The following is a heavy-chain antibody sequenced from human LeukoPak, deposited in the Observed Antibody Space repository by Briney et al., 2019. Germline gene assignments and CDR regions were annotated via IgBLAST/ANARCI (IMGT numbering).Heavy chain of an antibody. CDR2: VSAYNEKT. Sequence: ASVKVSCKASGYTFTSYGLNWVRQAPGQGLEWMGWVSAYNEKTYYAQKFQGRVTITTDESTSTAYMELSSLRSEDTAVYYCARVGPPNYYGSGPLDYWGQGTLVTVSS. CDR3: ARVGPPNYYGSGPLDY. J-gene: IGHJ4*02. D-gene: IGHD3-10*01. CDR1: GYTFTSYG. V-gene: IGHV1-18*01.